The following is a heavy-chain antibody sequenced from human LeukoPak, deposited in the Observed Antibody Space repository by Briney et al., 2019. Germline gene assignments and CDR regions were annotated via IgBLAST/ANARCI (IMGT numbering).Heavy chain of an antibody. Sequence: GGSLRLSCAASGFTFSSYAMSLVRQAPGKGLEWVSAISGSGGSTDYADSVKGRFTISRDNSKNTLYLQMNSLRAEDTAVYYCAKVQGRYCSGGSCFATTTVTIFDYWGQGTLVTVSS. CDR3: AKVQGRYCSGGSCFATTTVTIFDY. J-gene: IGHJ4*02. V-gene: IGHV3-23*01. CDR2: ISGSGGST. D-gene: IGHD2-15*01. CDR1: GFTFSSYA.